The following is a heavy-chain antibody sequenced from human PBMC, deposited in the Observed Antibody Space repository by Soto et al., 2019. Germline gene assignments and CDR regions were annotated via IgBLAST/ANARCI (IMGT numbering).Heavy chain of an antibody. J-gene: IGHJ4*02. CDR1: GGFLSSFA. Sequence: QVQMEQTGPEVRKPGSSLKVSCKPSGGFLSSFAINWVRQAPGQGLEWMGRIIPIVDVANSAQRFQDRSTFTADKSTGTAYMELSSLRPDDTAVYYCARGDSSPWFYFDHWGLGSLVTVSS. V-gene: IGHV1-69*04. D-gene: IGHD6-13*01. CDR2: IIPIVDVA. CDR3: ARGDSSPWFYFDH.